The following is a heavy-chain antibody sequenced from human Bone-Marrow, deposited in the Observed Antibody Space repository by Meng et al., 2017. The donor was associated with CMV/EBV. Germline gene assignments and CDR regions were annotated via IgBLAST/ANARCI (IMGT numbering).Heavy chain of an antibody. D-gene: IGHD2-2*02. CDR3: ARSCSRTSCYTGDY. CDR1: GLTFSDLY. V-gene: IGHV3-72*01. J-gene: IGHJ4*02. CDR2: TRNKANSYTT. Sequence: SLKISFVASGLTFSDLYMDWVRQAPGEGLEWVGRTRNKANSYTTEYAASVKGRFIVSRDESKNSLYLQMNSLKTEDTAVYYCARSCSRTSCYTGDYWGQGPLDTVSS.